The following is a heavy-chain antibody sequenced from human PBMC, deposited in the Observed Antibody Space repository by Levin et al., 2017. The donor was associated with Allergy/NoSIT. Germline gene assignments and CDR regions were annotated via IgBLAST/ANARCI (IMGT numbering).Heavy chain of an antibody. CDR2: ISSSGSAI. CDR3: ARASSASYYAFTDS. D-gene: IGHD1-26*01. Sequence: SCAASGFTFSDHYMSWIRQAPGKGLEWVSYISSSGSAIYYADSVRGRFTISRDNAKNSLYLQMNSLRAEDTAVYYCARASSASYYAFTDSWGQGTLVTFSS. CDR1: GFTFSDHY. J-gene: IGHJ5*01. V-gene: IGHV3-11*01.